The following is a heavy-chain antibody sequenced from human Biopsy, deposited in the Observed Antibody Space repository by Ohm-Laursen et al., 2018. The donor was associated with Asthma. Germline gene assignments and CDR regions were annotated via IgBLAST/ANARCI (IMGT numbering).Heavy chain of an antibody. Sequence: SVKVSCKASGDSFSNYAISWVRQAPGQGLEWMGGLIPVLGTPDHAQMFEGRVTITADKSTSTAYMELSSLSSEDTAVYYCARGYSGSDRIVYYYSGLEVWGQGTTVTVSS. CDR1: GDSFSNYA. D-gene: IGHD5-12*01. CDR3: ARGYSGSDRIVYYYSGLEV. CDR2: LIPVLGTP. J-gene: IGHJ6*02. V-gene: IGHV1-69*10.